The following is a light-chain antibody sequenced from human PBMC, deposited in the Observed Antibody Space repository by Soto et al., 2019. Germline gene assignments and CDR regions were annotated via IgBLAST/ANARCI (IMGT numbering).Light chain of an antibody. CDR3: NSYTSSNTRGV. Sequence: QPVLTQPASVSGSPGQSITISCTGTSSDVGGYNYVSWYQQHPGKAPKLMIYDVSYRPSGVSNRFSGSKSGNTASLTISGLQAEDEADYYCNSYTSSNTRGVFGGGTQLTVL. V-gene: IGLV2-14*03. CDR1: SSDVGGYNY. J-gene: IGLJ2*01. CDR2: DVS.